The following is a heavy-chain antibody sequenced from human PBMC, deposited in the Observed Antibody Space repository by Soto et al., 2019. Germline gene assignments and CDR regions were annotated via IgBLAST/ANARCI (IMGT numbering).Heavy chain of an antibody. CDR2: MNPNSGNT. Sequence: QVQLVQSGAEVKKPGASVKVSCKASGYTFISYDINWVRQATGHGLEWMGWMNPNSGNTGYAQKFQGRVTMTRNTSMSTAYMELSSLRSEDTAVYYCARGINYYDSGDDAFDIWGQGTMVTVSS. CDR3: ARGINYYDSGDDAFDI. J-gene: IGHJ3*02. V-gene: IGHV1-8*01. D-gene: IGHD3-10*01. CDR1: GYTFISYD.